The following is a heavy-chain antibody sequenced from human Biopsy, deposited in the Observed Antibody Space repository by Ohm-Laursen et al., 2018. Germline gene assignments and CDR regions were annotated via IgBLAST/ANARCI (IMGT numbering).Heavy chain of an antibody. D-gene: IGHD3-22*01. CDR1: GVSITAYY. Sequence: SDTLSLTCAVSGVSITAYYWSWIRQPPGKGLQWIGYIYYTGNTDYNPSLQSRVTISVDTSKNHFSLRLRSMTPADTAMYYCARDRGYYSDRTVPGYFDLWGRGTLVTVPS. CDR3: ARDRGYYSDRTVPGYFDL. CDR2: IYYTGNT. J-gene: IGHJ2*01. V-gene: IGHV4-59*01.